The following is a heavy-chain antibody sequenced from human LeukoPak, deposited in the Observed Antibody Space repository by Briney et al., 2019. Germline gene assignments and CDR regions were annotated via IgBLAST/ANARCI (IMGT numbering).Heavy chain of an antibody. CDR2: INPSGGST. V-gene: IGHV1-46*01. CDR1: GYTFTSYY. CDR3: AILDPLGVFDY. D-gene: IGHD2-21*01. Sequence: ASVKVSCKASGYTFTSYYMHWVRQAPGQGLEWMGIINPSGGSTSYAQKFQGRVTMTRDTSTSTVYMERSSLRSEDTAVYYCAILDPLGVFDYWGQGTLVTVSS. J-gene: IGHJ4*02.